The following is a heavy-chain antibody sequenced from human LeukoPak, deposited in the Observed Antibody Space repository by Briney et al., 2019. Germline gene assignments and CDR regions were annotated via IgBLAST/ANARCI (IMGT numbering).Heavy chain of an antibody. J-gene: IGHJ4*02. CDR2: IYYSGST. Sequence: PSETLSLTCTVSGDSIINYYWSWIRQSPGQGLEWIGYIYYSGSTKYNPSLKSRVTISVDTSKNQFSLTLSSVTAADTAVYYCARHRGSGSPYFDYWGQGTLVTVSS. CDR1: GDSIINYY. CDR3: ARHRGSGSPYFDY. D-gene: IGHD3-10*01. V-gene: IGHV4-59*08.